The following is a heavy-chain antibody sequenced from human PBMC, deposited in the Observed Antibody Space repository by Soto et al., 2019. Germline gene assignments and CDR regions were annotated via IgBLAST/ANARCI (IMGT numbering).Heavy chain of an antibody. J-gene: IGHJ6*03. CDR2: IDHSGSS. D-gene: IGHD3-3*01. V-gene: IGHV4-34*01. Sequence: QVQLQQWGAGLLKPSDTLSLTCGVYGGSFSGYYWNWIRQPPGKGLEWSGEIDHSGSSNFNPFLKSRVTISVDTYKNQFSLKLNSMTAADTAVYFCARGQGVHINVPAYDFWRVGRYSYMDVWGKGTPVTVSS. CDR1: GGSFSGYY. CDR3: ARGQGVHINVPAYDFWRVGRYSYMDV.